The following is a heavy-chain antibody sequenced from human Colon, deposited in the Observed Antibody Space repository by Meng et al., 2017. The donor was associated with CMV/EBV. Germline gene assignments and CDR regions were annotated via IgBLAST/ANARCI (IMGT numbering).Heavy chain of an antibody. CDR2: INSDGSST. CDR1: GFTFSDYW. D-gene: IGHD2-2*01. V-gene: IGHV3-74*01. Sequence: GESLKISCAASGFTFSDYWMHWVRQVPGKGLVWFARINSDGSSTNYVDSVKGQFTDSRDNARDRVYLQMNSLRGEDTAVYYCVRGCSSTSCQPFDSWGQGTLVTVSS. CDR3: VRGCSSTSCQPFDS. J-gene: IGHJ4*02.